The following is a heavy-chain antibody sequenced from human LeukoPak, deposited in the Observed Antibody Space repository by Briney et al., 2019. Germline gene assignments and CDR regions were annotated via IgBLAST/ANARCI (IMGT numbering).Heavy chain of an antibody. CDR3: ARHGRSCFDY. CDR1: GFTFSAYW. J-gene: IGHJ4*02. V-gene: IGHV3-7*05. Sequence: GESLRLSCAASGFTFSAYWMGWVRQAPGKGLGWVANINQDGSGIYYVASVKGRFTISRDNAKSSLYLQMNSLRAEDTAVYYCARHGRSCFDYWGQGTLVTVSS. CDR2: INQDGSGI.